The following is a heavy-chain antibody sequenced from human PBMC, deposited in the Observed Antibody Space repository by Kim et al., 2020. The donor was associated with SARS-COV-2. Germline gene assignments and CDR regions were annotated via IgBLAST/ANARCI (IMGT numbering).Heavy chain of an antibody. CDR2: TYYRSTWHY. Sequence: SQTLSLTCAISGDTVFNTSAAWSWVRPSPSRGLEWLGRTYYRSTWHYDYAVSMRGRISVNPDTSRNQFSLQLNSMTPDDTAVYYCARGPPFHFWAQGALVTVSS. CDR1: GDTVFNTSAA. J-gene: IGHJ4*02. V-gene: IGHV6-1*01. CDR3: ARGPPFHF.